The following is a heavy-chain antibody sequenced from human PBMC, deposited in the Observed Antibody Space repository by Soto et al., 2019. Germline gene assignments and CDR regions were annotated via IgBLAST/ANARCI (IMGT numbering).Heavy chain of an antibody. D-gene: IGHD6-19*01. V-gene: IGHV3-21*01. CDR2: ISSSSSYI. J-gene: IGHJ6*02. Sequence: GESLKISCAASGFTFSSYSMNWVRQAPGKGLEWVSSISSSSSYIYYADSVKGRFTISRDNAKNSLYLQMNSLRAEDTAVYYCARLGSVAGFYYYGMDVWGQGTTVTVSS. CDR1: GFTFSSYS. CDR3: ARLGSVAGFYYYGMDV.